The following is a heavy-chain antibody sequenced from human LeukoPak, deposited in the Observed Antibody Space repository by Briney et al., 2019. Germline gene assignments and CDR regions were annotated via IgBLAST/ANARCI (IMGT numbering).Heavy chain of an antibody. CDR1: GFTFETYA. J-gene: IGHJ4*02. CDR3: CRHGVGNSLDY. CDR2: NRGKYYGCTT. V-gene: IGHV3-49*04. Sequence: GGSLRLSCATSGFTFETYALNWVRQAPGKGLEWLGHNRGKYYGCTTEYAASVKGRFTISRDDSKSIVYLQMNSLKIEDTALYYCCRHGVGNSLDYWGQGTLVTVSS. D-gene: IGHD4-23*01.